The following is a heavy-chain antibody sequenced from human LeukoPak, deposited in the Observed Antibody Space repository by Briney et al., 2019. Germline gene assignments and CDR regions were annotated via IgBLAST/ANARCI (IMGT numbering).Heavy chain of an antibody. CDR1: GFIFSTFA. CDR3: ANAQNVDY. Sequence: GGSLRLSCAASGFIFSTFAMSWVRQPPGKGLEWVSAISGSGGSTYYADSVKGRFTISRDNSKNTLYLQMNSLRAEDTAVYFCANAQNVDYWGQGTLVTVSS. V-gene: IGHV3-23*01. CDR2: ISGSGGST. J-gene: IGHJ4*02.